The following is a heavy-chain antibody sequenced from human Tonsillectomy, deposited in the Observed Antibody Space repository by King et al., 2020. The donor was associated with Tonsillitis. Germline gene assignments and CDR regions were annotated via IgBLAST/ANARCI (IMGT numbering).Heavy chain of an antibody. CDR3: ARGLYDSSGFTLGY. CDR1: GGTFSSHA. V-gene: IGHV1-69*04. CDR2: IIPIIGTG. D-gene: IGHD3-22*01. Sequence: QLVQSGAEVKKPGSSVKVSCKASGGTFSSHAITWVRQAPGQGLEWMGRIIPIIGTGNYAQKFQGRVAITADKSTSTAYMELSSLRSDDTAVYYCARGLYDSSGFTLGYWGQGTLVTVSS. J-gene: IGHJ4*02.